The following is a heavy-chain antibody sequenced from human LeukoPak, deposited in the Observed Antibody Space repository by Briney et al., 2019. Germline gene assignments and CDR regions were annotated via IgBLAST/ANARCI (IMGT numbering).Heavy chain of an antibody. CDR2: THTSGSP. V-gene: IGHV4-4*09. CDR3: ARATQRYCSGTTCFPYWFDT. CDR1: GGSMTNYF. Sequence: SGTLSLTCTVSGGSMTNYFWNWIRQSPGKGLGWIGYTHTSGSPDYSHSLKSRVTMSLDTSKNQFSLMLSSVTAADTAVYFCARATQRYCSGTTCFPYWFDTWGQGTLVTVSS. D-gene: IGHD2-2*01. J-gene: IGHJ5*01.